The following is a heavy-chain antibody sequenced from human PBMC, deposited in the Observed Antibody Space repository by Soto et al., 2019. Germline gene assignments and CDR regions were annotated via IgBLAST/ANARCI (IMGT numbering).Heavy chain of an antibody. J-gene: IGHJ4*02. CDR2: ISSSSSYI. D-gene: IGHD2-15*01. V-gene: IGHV3-21*01. Sequence: GGSLRLSCAASGFTFSSYSMNWVRQAPGKGLEWVSSISSSSSYIYYADSVKGRFTISRDNAKNSLYLQMNSLRAEDTAVYYCARDGGGSYDFMDYWGQGTLVTVSS. CDR3: ARDGGGSYDFMDY. CDR1: GFTFSSYS.